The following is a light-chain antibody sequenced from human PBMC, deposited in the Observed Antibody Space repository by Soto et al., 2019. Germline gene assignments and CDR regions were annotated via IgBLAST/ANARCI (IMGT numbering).Light chain of an antibody. V-gene: IGLV2-14*01. CDR2: DVS. CDR1: SSEVGAYNY. Sequence: HCAPKHPASVSGAPGQAITIFRSGNSSEVGAYNYVSWYQQHPAKAPKLMIYDVSNRPSGVSNRFSGSKSGNTASLTISGLQAEDEADYYCYSYTSSSTYVFGTGTKVTVL. CDR3: YSYTSSSTYV. J-gene: IGLJ1*01.